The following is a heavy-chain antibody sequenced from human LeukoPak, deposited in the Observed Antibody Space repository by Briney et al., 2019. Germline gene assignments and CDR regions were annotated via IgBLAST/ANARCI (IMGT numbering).Heavy chain of an antibody. J-gene: IGHJ4*02. D-gene: IGHD4-11*01. Sequence: GGSLRLSCAASGFTFDDYAMHWVRHAPGKGLEWVSGISWNSGSIGYADSVKGRFTISRDNAKNSLYPQMNSLRAEDTALYYCAKDRGLTTVTLDYWGQGTLVTVSS. CDR3: AKDRGLTTVTLDY. V-gene: IGHV3-9*01. CDR1: GFTFDDYA. CDR2: ISWNSGSI.